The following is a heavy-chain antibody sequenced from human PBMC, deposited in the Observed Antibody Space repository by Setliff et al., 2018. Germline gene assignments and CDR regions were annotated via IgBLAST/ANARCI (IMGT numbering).Heavy chain of an antibody. D-gene: IGHD3-3*01. CDR2: IYRTGTT. V-gene: IGHV4-38-2*01. CDR1: GYSISSGYY. J-gene: IGHJ4*02. CDR3: ARHGLQFLEWLSAFDY. Sequence: SETLSLTCGVSGYSISSGYYWGWIRQPPGKGLEWIGSIYRTGTTHYNPSLKSRVTMSVDTSKNQFSLKLTSVTAADTAVYYCARHGLQFLEWLSAFDYWGQGTLVTVSS.